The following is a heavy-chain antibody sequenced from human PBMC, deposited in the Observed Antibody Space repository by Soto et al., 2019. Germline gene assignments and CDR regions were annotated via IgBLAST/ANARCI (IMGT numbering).Heavy chain of an antibody. CDR1: GFTFSSYG. CDR3: AKEKSRVPLYYFDY. D-gene: IGHD3-10*01. V-gene: IGHV3-30*18. CDR2: ISYDGSNK. J-gene: IGHJ4*02. Sequence: GGSLRLSCAASGFTFSSYGMPWVRQAPGKGLEWVEVISYDGSNKYYADYVKGRFNISRDNSKNKLYLKMNSLKAEDTAVYYCAKEKSRVPLYYFDYWGQGT.